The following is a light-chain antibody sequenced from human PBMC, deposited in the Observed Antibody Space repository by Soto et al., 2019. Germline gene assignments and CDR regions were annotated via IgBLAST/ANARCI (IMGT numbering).Light chain of an antibody. V-gene: IGKV3-15*01. CDR2: GES. Sequence: EIVMTQSPATRSVSPGERATLSCRASQSVGRNLAWYQQKPGQAPRLLIYGESTRATSIPARFSGSGSGTEFTLTISSLQAEDFAIYSCQQYNHWPPLTFGGGTKVEIK. CDR3: QQYNHWPPLT. CDR1: QSVGRN. J-gene: IGKJ4*01.